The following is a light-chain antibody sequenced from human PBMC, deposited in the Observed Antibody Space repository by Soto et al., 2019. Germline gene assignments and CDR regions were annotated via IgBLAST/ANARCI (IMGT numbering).Light chain of an antibody. CDR3: SSYADSNNLV. J-gene: IGLJ2*01. CDR2: DVN. Sequence: QSALTQPPSASGSPGQLVSISCTGTSSDIGGYNYVSWYQQHPGKAPKLIIYDVNKRPSGVPDRFSGSKSGKMASLTVSGLQAEDEADYYCSSYADSNNLVFGGGTKLTVL. V-gene: IGLV2-8*01. CDR1: SSDIGGYNY.